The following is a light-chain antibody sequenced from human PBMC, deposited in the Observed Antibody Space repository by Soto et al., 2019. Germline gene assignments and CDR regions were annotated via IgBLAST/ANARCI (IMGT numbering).Light chain of an antibody. CDR3: QQYGSSPRT. Sequence: EIVLTQSPGTLSLSPGERATLSCRASQSVSNNYLAWYQQKTGQAPRLLIYGAFKRATGIPDRFSGSGSGTDFTLTISRMEPEEFAVYGCQQYGSSPRTVGQGTKVDIK. J-gene: IGKJ1*01. V-gene: IGKV3-20*01. CDR1: QSVSNNY. CDR2: GAF.